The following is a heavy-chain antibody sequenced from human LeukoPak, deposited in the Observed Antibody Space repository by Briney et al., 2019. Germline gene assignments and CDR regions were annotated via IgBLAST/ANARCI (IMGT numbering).Heavy chain of an antibody. CDR1: GFTVSSNY. CDR2: IYSGGST. CDR3: VRDSEFKGIDY. Sequence: PGGSLRLSCAASGFTVSSNYMSWVRQAPGKGLEWVSVIYSGGSTYYADSVKGRFTISRDNSKNTLYLQMNSLRAEDTAVYYCVRDSEFKGIDYWGQGTLVTVSS. V-gene: IGHV3-53*01. J-gene: IGHJ4*02. D-gene: IGHD3-10*01.